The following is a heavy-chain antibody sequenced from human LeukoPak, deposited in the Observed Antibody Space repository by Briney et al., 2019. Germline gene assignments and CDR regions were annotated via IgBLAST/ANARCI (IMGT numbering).Heavy chain of an antibody. CDR3: AKTTTMDV. D-gene: IGHD4-17*01. J-gene: IGHJ6*03. Sequence: GGSLRLSCAASGFTFSNYAMSWVRQAPGKGLEWVSSISGSGDGTYYADSVKGGFTFSRDNSKNTLDLQMSSLRAEDTAVYYCAKTTTMDVWGKGTTVTVSS. CDR1: GFTFSNYA. V-gene: IGHV3-23*01. CDR2: ISGSGDGT.